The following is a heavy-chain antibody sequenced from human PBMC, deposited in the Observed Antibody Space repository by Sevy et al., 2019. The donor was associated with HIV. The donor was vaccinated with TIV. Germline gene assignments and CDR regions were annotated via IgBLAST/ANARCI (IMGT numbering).Heavy chain of an antibody. J-gene: IGHJ6*02. V-gene: IGHV1-8*01. CDR2: MNPNSGNT. CDR1: GYTFTSYD. D-gene: IGHD3-3*01. CDR3: ATGVHDFWSGYFHYYGMDV. Sequence: ASVKVSCKASGYTFTSYDINWVRQATGQGLEWMGWMNPNSGNTGYAQKFQGRVTMTRNTPISTAYMELSSLRSEDTAVYYCATGVHDFWSGYFHYYGMDVWGQGTTVTVSS.